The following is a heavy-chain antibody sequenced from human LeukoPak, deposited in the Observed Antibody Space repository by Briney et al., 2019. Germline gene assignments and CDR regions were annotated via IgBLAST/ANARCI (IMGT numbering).Heavy chain of an antibody. CDR2: INHSGST. CDR3: ARRVLRYFDWLLRPRWVHSDY. D-gene: IGHD3-9*01. J-gene: IGHJ4*02. Sequence: SETLSLTCAVYGGSFSGYYWSWIRQPPGKGLEWIGEINHSGSTNYNPSLKSRVTISVDTSKNQFSLKLSSVTAADTAVYYCARRVLRYFDWLLRPRWVHSDYWGQGTLVTVSS. V-gene: IGHV4-34*01. CDR1: GGSFSGYY.